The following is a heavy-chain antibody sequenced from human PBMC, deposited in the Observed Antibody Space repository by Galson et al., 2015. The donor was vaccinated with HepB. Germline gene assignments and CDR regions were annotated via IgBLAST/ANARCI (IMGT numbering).Heavy chain of an antibody. CDR2: TYYRSKWYN. V-gene: IGHV6-1*01. CDR1: GDSVSSNSAA. J-gene: IGHJ3*02. CDR3: ARGYAAVDAFDI. Sequence: CAISGDSVSSNSAAWNRIRQSPSRGLEWLGRTYYRSKWYNDYAVSVKSRITINPDTSKNQFSLQLNSVTPEDTAVYYCARGYAAVDAFDIWGQGTMVTVSS. D-gene: IGHD1-1*01.